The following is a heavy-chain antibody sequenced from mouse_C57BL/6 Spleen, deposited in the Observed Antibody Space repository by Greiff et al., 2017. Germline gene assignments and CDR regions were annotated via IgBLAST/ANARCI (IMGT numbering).Heavy chain of an antibody. CDR3: ARELGHYFDY. CDR1: GYTFTSYW. V-gene: IGHV1-59*01. D-gene: IGHD4-1*01. CDR2: IDPSDSYT. Sequence: QLQQPGAELVRPGTSVKLSCKASGYTFTSYWMHWVKQRPGQGLEWIGVIDPSDSYTNYNQKFKGKATLTVDTSSSTAYMQLSSLTSEDSAVYYCARELGHYFDYWGQGTTLTVSS. J-gene: IGHJ2*01.